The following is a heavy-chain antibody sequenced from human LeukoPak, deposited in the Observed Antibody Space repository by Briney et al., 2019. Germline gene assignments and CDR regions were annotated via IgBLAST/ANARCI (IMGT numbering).Heavy chain of an antibody. CDR1: GFTFSSFG. Sequence: PGGSLRLSCAASGFTFSSFGMNWVRQVPGKGLEWVSSISSSSSYIHYADSVKGRFTISRDNAKNSLYLQMNSLRAEDTAVYYCGWGGISMVRGIMDWGQGTLVTVSS. CDR2: ISSSSSYI. D-gene: IGHD3-10*01. J-gene: IGHJ4*02. CDR3: GWGGISMVRGIMD. V-gene: IGHV3-21*01.